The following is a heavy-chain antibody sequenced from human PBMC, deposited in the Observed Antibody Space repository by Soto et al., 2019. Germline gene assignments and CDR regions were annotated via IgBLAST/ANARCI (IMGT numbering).Heavy chain of an antibody. V-gene: IGHV2-5*02. CDR2: IYWDNDK. D-gene: IGHD3-22*01. J-gene: IGHJ4*02. CDR3: ANRLCDSSCYWDVGFFDY. Sequence: SGPTLVNPTQTLTLTCTFSGFSLSTSGVGVGWIRQPPGKALECLALIYWDNDKRYSPSLKSRLSVTKDTSKNQVVLTMTNMDPVDTGTYYCANRLCDSSCYWDVGFFDYWGQGALVTVSS. CDR1: GFSLSTSGVG.